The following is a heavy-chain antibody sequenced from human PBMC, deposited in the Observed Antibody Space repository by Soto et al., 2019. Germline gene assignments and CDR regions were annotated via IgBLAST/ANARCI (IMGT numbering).Heavy chain of an antibody. CDR2: ISWNSGSI. Sequence: GGSLRLSCAASGFTFDDYAMHWVRQAPGKGLEWVSGISWNSGSIGYADSVKGRFTISRDNAKNSLYLQMNSLRAEDTALYYCAKGSYYGSWGQGTLVTVSS. D-gene: IGHD3-10*01. V-gene: IGHV3-9*01. CDR1: GFTFDDYA. CDR3: AKGSYYGS. J-gene: IGHJ5*02.